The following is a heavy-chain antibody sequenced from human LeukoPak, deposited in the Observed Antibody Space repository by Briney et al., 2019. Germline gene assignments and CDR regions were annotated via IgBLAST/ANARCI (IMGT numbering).Heavy chain of an antibody. J-gene: IGHJ6*03. CDR3: ARGKGVDYDFWSGYSFGGAYYYYYMDV. CDR1: GGSISSGGYY. CDR2: IYYSGST. Sequence: SQTLSLTCTVSGGSISSGGYYWSWIRQHPGKGLEWIGYIYYSGSTYYNPSLKSRVTISVDTSKNQFSLKLSSVTAADTAVYYCARGKGVDYDFWSGYSFGGAYYYYYMDVWGKGTTVTVSS. V-gene: IGHV4-31*03. D-gene: IGHD3-3*01.